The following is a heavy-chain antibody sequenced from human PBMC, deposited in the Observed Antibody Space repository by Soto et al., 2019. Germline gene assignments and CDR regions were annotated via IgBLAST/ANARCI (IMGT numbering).Heavy chain of an antibody. D-gene: IGHD3-3*01. J-gene: IGHJ6*02. CDR1: GGTFSSYA. CDR3: ARHSTSGYYTGYYYYGMDV. Sequence: ASVKVSCKASGGTFSSYAISWVRQAPGQGLEWMGGIIPIFGTANYAQKFQGRVTITADKSTSTAYMELSSLRSEGTAVYYCARHSTSGYYTGYYYYGMDVWGQGTTVTVSS. CDR2: IIPIFGTA. V-gene: IGHV1-69*06.